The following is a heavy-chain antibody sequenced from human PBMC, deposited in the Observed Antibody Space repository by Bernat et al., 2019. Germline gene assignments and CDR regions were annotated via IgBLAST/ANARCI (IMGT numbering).Heavy chain of an antibody. Sequence: EVQLVESGGGLVQPGGSLRLSYAASGLTFSSNWMHWVRQAPGKGLVWVSRINSDGTSTSYADSVKGRFTISRDNAKNSLYLQMNSLRAEDTAVYYCARYCSDTSCTDAFDIWGQGTMVTVSS. CDR2: INSDGTST. V-gene: IGHV3-74*01. J-gene: IGHJ3*02. CDR3: ARYCSDTSCTDAFDI. D-gene: IGHD2-2*01. CDR1: GLTFSSNW.